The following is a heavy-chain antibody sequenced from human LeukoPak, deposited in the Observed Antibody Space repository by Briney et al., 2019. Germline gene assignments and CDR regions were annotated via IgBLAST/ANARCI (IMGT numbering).Heavy chain of an antibody. CDR3: ASRSSGWYFTFGRVPF. CDR1: GGSISSSSYY. V-gene: IGHV4-39*01. D-gene: IGHD6-19*01. J-gene: IGHJ4*02. Sequence: TSETLSLTCTVSGGSISSSSYYWGWIRQPPGKGLEWIGSIYYSGSTYYNPSLKSRVTISVDTSKNQVSLKLSSVTAADTAVYYCASRSSGWYFTFGRVPFWGQGTLVTVSS. CDR2: IYYSGST.